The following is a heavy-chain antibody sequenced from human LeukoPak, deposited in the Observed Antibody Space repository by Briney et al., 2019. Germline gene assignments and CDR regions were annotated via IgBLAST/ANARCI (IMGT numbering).Heavy chain of an antibody. J-gene: IGHJ4*02. V-gene: IGHV3-9*03. Sequence: GSSLRLFCAASGFTYEDYAMLCARHAPAKALVCVSGIRWNRCSIRYADSVKGRFTIYRDNAKNSLYLQMNSLRAEDMALYYCAKDDDSSGYQSLVLDYWGQGTLVTVSS. CDR3: AKDDDSSGYQSLVLDY. CDR2: IRWNRCSI. CDR1: GFTYEDYA. D-gene: IGHD3-22*01.